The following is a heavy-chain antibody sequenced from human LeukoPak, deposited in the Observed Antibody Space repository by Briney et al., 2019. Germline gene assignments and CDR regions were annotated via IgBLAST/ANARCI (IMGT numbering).Heavy chain of an antibody. CDR2: IYHSGST. CDR1: GYSISSGYY. CDR3: ARGVPPDDAFDI. Sequence: SETLSLTCAVSGYSISSGYYWGWIRQPPGKGLEWIGSIYHSGSTYYNPSLKSRVTISVDTPKNQFSLKLSSVTAADTAVYYCARGVPPDDAFDIWGQGTMVTVSS. D-gene: IGHD3-10*01. V-gene: IGHV4-38-2*01. J-gene: IGHJ3*02.